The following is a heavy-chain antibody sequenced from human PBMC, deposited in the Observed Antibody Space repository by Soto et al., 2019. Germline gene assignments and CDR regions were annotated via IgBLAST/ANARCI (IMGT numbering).Heavy chain of an antibody. CDR1: GFTVSSNY. CDR2: IYSGGST. J-gene: IGHJ6*03. Sequence: GGSLRLSCAASGFTVSSNYMSWVRQATGKGLEWVSVIYSGGSTYYADSVEGRFPTSRDNSKNTLYLQMNSLRAEDTAVYYCARGPSSTDYNWGSYRSYYYYYMDVWGKGTTVTVSS. D-gene: IGHD3-16*02. V-gene: IGHV3-66*01. CDR3: ARGPSSTDYNWGSYRSYYYYYMDV.